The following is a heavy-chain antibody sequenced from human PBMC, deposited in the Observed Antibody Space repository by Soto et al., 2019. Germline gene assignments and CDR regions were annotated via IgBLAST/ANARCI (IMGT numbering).Heavy chain of an antibody. CDR1: GDSVSSGRYY. J-gene: IGHJ4*02. CDR3: ARSGAGSGWL. D-gene: IGHD6-19*01. Sequence: QVQLQESGPGLVEPSESLSLTCTVSGDSVSSGRYYWSWSRQPPGKGMEWIGYIYNSGSTNYKSSLKSRITISVDTSKNQYSLKLTSVTAADTAVSYCARSGAGSGWLGGQGTLVTVSS. V-gene: IGHV4-61*01. CDR2: IYNSGST.